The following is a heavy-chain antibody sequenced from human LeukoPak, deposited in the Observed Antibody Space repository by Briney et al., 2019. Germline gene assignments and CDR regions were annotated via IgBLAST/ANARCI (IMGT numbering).Heavy chain of an antibody. J-gene: IGHJ4*02. CDR2: ISGGGGST. CDR1: GFTFSSYW. CDR3: AKDPRYSSWQADY. D-gene: IGHD6-13*01. V-gene: IGHV3-23*01. Sequence: TGGSLRLSCAASGFTFSSYWMSWVRQAPGKGLEWVSAISGGGGSTYYADSVKGRFTISRDNSKNTLYLQMNSLRAEDTAVYYCAKDPRYSSWQADYWGQGTLVTVSS.